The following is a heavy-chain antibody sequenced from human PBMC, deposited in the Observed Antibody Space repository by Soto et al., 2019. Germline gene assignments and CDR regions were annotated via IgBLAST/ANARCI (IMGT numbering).Heavy chain of an antibody. J-gene: IGHJ4*02. D-gene: IGHD1-26*01. CDR2: IWYDGSNK. CDR3: ARDDSGFSGSHYIDYFNY. CDR1: GFTFSSYG. Sequence: GGSLRLSCAASGFTFSSYGMHWVRQAPGKGLVLVAVIWYDGSNKYYSEHFQGRVTFTRDTSAGTVYMQLSSLTSEDTAVYYCARDDSGFSGSHYIDYFNYWGQGALVTVSS. V-gene: IGHV3-33*01.